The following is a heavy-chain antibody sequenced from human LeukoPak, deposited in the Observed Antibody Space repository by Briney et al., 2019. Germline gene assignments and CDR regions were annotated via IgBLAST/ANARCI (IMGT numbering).Heavy chain of an antibody. CDR3: ARDGAEGDNSAFDM. Sequence: GSLRLSCTASGVTLSGHPMDWVRQAPGKGLEWVGRTRDKARGYTTEYAASVKGRFTISRDDSKTLVYLQMNSLRTEDTAVYFCARDGAEGDNSAFDMWGQGTVVTVSS. J-gene: IGHJ3*02. CDR2: TRDKARGYTT. V-gene: IGHV3-72*01. CDR1: GVTLSGHP. D-gene: IGHD3-22*01.